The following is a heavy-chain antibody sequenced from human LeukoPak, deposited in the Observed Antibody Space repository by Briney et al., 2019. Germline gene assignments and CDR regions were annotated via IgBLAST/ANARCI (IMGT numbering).Heavy chain of an antibody. CDR1: GGTFSSYA. Sequence: ASVKVSCKASGGTFSSYAISWGRQAPGQGLEWMGGIIPIFGTANYAQKFQGRVTITADESTSTAYMELSSLRSEDTAVYYCASRRSYYYDSSGYMEHWGQGTLVTVSS. J-gene: IGHJ1*01. CDR2: IIPIFGTA. CDR3: ASRRSYYYDSSGYMEH. D-gene: IGHD3-22*01. V-gene: IGHV1-69*13.